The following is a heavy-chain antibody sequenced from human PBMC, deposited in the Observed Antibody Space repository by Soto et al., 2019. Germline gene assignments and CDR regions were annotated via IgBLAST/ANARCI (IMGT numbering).Heavy chain of an antibody. J-gene: IGHJ4*02. CDR3: ARDGLDEYFDY. Sequence: GGSLRLSCAASGFTFSSYGMHWVRQAPGKGLEWVAVIWYDGSNKYYADSVKGRFTISRDNSKNTLYLQMNSLRAEDTAVYYCARDGLDEYFDYWGQGTLVTVSS. CDR1: GFTFSSYG. D-gene: IGHD6-19*01. V-gene: IGHV3-33*01. CDR2: IWYDGSNK.